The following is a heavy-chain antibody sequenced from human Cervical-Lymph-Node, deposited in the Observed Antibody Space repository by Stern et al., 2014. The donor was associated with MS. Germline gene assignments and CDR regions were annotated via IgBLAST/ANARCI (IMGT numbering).Heavy chain of an antibody. Sequence: QLEESGPEVKKPGTSEKVSCKASGFTFTSSAVQWVRQARGQRLEWIGWIVGGSGNTNYAQKFQERVTIPRDMSTSTAYMELSSLRSEDTAVYYCAARANYYDSPGDWFDPWGQGTLVTVSS. V-gene: IGHV1-58*01. CDR3: AARANYYDSPGDWFDP. J-gene: IGHJ5*02. D-gene: IGHD3-22*01. CDR1: GFTFTSSA. CDR2: IVGGSGNT.